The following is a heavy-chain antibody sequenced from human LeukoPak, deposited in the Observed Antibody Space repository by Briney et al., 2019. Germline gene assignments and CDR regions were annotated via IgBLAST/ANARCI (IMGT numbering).Heavy chain of an antibody. Sequence: PSETLSLTCTVSGYSISSGYYWGWIRQPRGKGLEWIGSIYHSGSTYYNPSLKSRVTISVDTSKNQFSLKLSSVTAADTAVYYCACRVRELLDYWGQGALVTVSS. CDR2: IYHSGST. CDR3: ACRVRELLDY. D-gene: IGHD5-24*01. V-gene: IGHV4-38-2*02. J-gene: IGHJ4*02. CDR1: GYSISSGYY.